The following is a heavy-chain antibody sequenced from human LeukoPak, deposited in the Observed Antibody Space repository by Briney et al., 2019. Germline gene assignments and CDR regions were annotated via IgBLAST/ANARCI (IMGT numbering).Heavy chain of an antibody. Sequence: GGSLRLSCAASGFTFEGYGMHWVRQAPGKGLEWVSLITGNGVSTYYADSVKGRFTISRDNSKNSLYLQMNSLRTEDTALYYCAKCVYSNIYYWFDPWGQGTLVSVSS. CDR3: AKCVYSNIYYWFDP. CDR2: ITGNGVST. J-gene: IGHJ5*02. V-gene: IGHV3-43*02. CDR1: GFTFEGYG. D-gene: IGHD6-13*01.